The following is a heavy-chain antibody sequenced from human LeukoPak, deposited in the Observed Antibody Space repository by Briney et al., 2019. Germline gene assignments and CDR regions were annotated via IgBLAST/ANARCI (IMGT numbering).Heavy chain of an antibody. D-gene: IGHD6-19*01. J-gene: IGHJ4*02. CDR1: GFTFSSYG. CDR3: AKDRLPYSSGWSDY. Sequence: PGGSLRLSCAASGFTFSSYGMHWVRQAPGKGLEWVAVISYDGSNKYYADSVKGRFTISRDNSKNTLYLQMNSLRAEDTAVYYCAKDRLPYSSGWSDYWGQGTLVTVSS. CDR2: ISYDGSNK. V-gene: IGHV3-30*18.